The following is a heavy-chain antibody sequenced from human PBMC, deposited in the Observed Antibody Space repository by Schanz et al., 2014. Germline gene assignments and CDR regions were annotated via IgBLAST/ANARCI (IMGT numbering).Heavy chain of an antibody. J-gene: IGHJ2*01. Sequence: EAQLVESGGGLVQPGGSLRLSCSASGFTFSIYAMHWVRQAPGKGLEYISAISNNGDSTYYADSVKGRFTISRDNSKNTLFLQMSSLRVDDMAVYYCGRAGTGMAGWYFELWGHGTLVTVSS. D-gene: IGHD5-18*01. CDR1: GFTFSIYA. CDR3: GRAGTGMAGWYFEL. CDR2: ISNNGDST. V-gene: IGHV3-64D*06.